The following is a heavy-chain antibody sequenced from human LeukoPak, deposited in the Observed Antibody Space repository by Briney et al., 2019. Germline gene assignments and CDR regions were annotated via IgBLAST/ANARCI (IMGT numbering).Heavy chain of an antibody. CDR2: ISSNGGST. CDR3: ARGYYYDTSGYYLAPAQYFQP. V-gene: IGHV3-64*01. CDR1: GFTLSSSA. Sequence: HPGGSLRLSCAASGFTLSSSAMHWVRQAPGKGLEYVSAISSNGGSTYYANSVKGRFTISRDNSKNTLYLQMGSLRAEDMAVYYCARGYYYDTSGYYLAPAQYFQPAGQGTLVTVSS. D-gene: IGHD3-22*01. J-gene: IGHJ1*01.